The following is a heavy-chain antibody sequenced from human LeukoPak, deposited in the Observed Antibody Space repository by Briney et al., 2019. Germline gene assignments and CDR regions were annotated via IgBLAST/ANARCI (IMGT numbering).Heavy chain of an antibody. CDR1: GGSISSSSYY. V-gene: IGHV4-39*07. CDR3: ARGPGGGGSIYYYYYYMDV. CDR2: IYYSGST. Sequence: SETLSLTCTVSGGSISSSSYYWCWIRQPPGKGLEWIGSIYYSGSTYYNPSLKSRVTISVDTSKNQFSLKLSSVTAADTAVYYCARGPGGGGSIYYYYYYMDVWGKGTTVTVSS. D-gene: IGHD2-15*01. J-gene: IGHJ6*03.